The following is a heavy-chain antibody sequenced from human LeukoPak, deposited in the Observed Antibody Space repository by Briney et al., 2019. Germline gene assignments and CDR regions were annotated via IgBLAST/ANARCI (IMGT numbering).Heavy chain of an antibody. CDR3: ARKSMVRGVIHAFDI. CDR2: IIPIFGTA. V-gene: IGHV1-69*15. J-gene: IGHJ3*02. Sequence: SVKVSCKASGGTFSSYAISWVRQAPGQGLEWMGRIIPIFGTANYAQKFQGRVTITADESTSTAYMELSSLRSEDTAVYYCARKSMVRGVIHAFDIWGQGTMVTVSS. D-gene: IGHD3-10*01. CDR1: GGTFSSYA.